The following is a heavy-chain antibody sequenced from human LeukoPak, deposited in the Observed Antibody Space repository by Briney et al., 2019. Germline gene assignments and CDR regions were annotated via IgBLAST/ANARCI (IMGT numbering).Heavy chain of an antibody. Sequence: PGGSLRLSYAASGFTFSSYAMHWVRRAPGKVLEWVAGISYDGSNKYYADSVKGRFTISIDNSKNALYLQMNSLRAEDTAVYYCARESQWPDGDYVPWFDPWGQGTLVTVSS. J-gene: IGHJ5*02. D-gene: IGHD4-17*01. V-gene: IGHV3-30-3*01. CDR3: ARESQWPDGDYVPWFDP. CDR1: GFTFSSYA. CDR2: ISYDGSNK.